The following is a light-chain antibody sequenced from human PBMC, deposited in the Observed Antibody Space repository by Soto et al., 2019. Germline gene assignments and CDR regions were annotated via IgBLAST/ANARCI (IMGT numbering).Light chain of an antibody. J-gene: IGKJ1*01. Sequence: DIVMTQSPGTLSVSPGERATLSCMASQSVRSNLAWYQQKPGQAPRLLIYGASSRATGIPDRFRGSGSGTDFTLTISRLEPEDFAVYYCQQYGSSLPWTFGQGTKVDIK. CDR1: QSVRSN. CDR2: GAS. V-gene: IGKV3-20*01. CDR3: QQYGSSLPWT.